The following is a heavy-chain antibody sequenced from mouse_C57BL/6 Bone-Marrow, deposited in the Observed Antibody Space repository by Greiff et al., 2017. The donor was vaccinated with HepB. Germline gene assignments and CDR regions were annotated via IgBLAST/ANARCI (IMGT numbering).Heavy chain of an antibody. CDR3: ARGGDY. CDR2: IYPRDGST. Sequence: QVQLQQPGAELVRPGSSVKLSCKASGYTFTDHTIHWMKQRPEQGLEWIGYIYPRDGSTKYNEKFKSKATLTADKSSSTAYMQLNSLTSEDAAVYFCARGGDYWGQGTTLTVSS. J-gene: IGHJ2*01. CDR1: GYTFTDHT. V-gene: IGHV1-78*01.